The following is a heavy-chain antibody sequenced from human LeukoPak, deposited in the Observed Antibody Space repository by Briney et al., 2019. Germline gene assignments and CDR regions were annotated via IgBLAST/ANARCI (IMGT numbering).Heavy chain of an antibody. CDR3: AKDPWVGGVYNFDY. D-gene: IGHD2-8*02. CDR1: GFTFSSYA. CDR2: ISGSGGST. J-gene: IGHJ4*02. V-gene: IGHV3-23*01. Sequence: GGSLRLSCAASGFTFSSYAMSWVRQAPGKGLEWVSAISGSGGSTYYADSVKGRFTISRDNPKNTLYLQMNSLRAEDTAVYYCAKDPWVGGVYNFDYWGQGTLVTVSS.